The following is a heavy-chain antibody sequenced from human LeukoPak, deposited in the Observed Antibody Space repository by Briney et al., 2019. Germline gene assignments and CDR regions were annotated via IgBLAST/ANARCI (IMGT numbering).Heavy chain of an antibody. J-gene: IGHJ2*01. V-gene: IGHV3-30*03. Sequence: GGSLRLSCAASGFTFSSYGMHWVRQAPGKGLEWVAVISYDGSNKYYADSVKGRFTISRDNSKNTLYLQMNSLRAEDTAVYYCARVNEGFWYFDLWGRGTLVTVSS. CDR1: GFTFSSYG. CDR2: ISYDGSNK. CDR3: ARVNEGFWYFDL. D-gene: IGHD1-1*01.